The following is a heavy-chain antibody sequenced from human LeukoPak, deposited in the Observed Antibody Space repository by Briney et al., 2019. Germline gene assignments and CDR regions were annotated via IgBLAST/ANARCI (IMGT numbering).Heavy chain of an antibody. V-gene: IGHV4-39*07. Sequence: PGGSLRLSCVVSGISLSNYAMSWVRQPPGKGLEWIGSIYYSGSTYYNPSLKSRVTISVDTSKNQFSLKLSSVTAADTAVYYCARRWYFDWLPFDYWGQGTLVTVSS. D-gene: IGHD3-9*01. CDR2: IYYSGST. CDR3: ARRWYFDWLPFDY. CDR1: GISLSNYA. J-gene: IGHJ4*02.